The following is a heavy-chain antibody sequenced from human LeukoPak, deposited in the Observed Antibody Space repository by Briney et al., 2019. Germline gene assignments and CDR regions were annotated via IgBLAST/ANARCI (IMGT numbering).Heavy chain of an antibody. J-gene: IGHJ4*02. Sequence: PGGSLRLSCAASGFTFSSYSMNWVRQAPGKGLEWVSSISSSSSYIYYADSVKGRFTISRDNSKNTLYLQMNSLRAEDTAVYYCARDRIEMATITELDYWGQGTLVTVSS. CDR3: ARDRIEMATITELDY. CDR2: ISSSSSYI. CDR1: GFTFSSYS. V-gene: IGHV3-21*01. D-gene: IGHD5-24*01.